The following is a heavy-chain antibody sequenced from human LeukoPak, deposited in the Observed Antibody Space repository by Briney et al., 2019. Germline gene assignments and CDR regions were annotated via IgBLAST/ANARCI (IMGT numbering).Heavy chain of an antibody. CDR3: ARAAPYCSGGSCYSNY. Sequence: ASVKVSCKGSGYTFTSYGISWVRQAPGQGLEWMGWISAYNGNTNYAQKLQGRVTMTTDTSTSTAYMELRSLRSDDTAVYYCARAAPYCSGGSCYSNYWGQGTLVTVSS. D-gene: IGHD2-15*01. CDR2: ISAYNGNT. J-gene: IGHJ4*02. CDR1: GYTFTSYG. V-gene: IGHV1-18*01.